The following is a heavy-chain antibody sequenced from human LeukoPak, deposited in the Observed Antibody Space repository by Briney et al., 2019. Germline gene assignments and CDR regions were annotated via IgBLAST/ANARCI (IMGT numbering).Heavy chain of an antibody. V-gene: IGHV1-69*05. CDR1: GGTFSSYA. CDR3: ARQGSSFRSPIGY. CDR2: IIPIFGTA. J-gene: IGHJ4*02. Sequence: SVKVSCKASGGTFSSYAISWVRQAPGQGLEWMGGIIPIFGTANYAQKFQGRVKITTDESTSTAYMELSSLRSEDTAVYYCARQGSSFRSPIGYWGQGTLVTVSS. D-gene: IGHD6-6*01.